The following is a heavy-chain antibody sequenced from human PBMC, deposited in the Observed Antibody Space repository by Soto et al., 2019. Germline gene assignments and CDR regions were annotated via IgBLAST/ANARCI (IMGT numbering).Heavy chain of an antibody. CDR3: ASAPVDWNDRQPIDY. V-gene: IGHV3-74*01. J-gene: IGHJ4*02. CDR2: INTDERST. CDR1: GFTFSRYW. Sequence: VGSLRLSCAASGFTFSRYWMHWVRQAPGKGLVWVSRINTDERSTSYADSVKGRFTISRDNAKNTLYLQMNSLRVEDTAIYYCASAPVDWNDRQPIDYWGQGTLVTVSS. D-gene: IGHD1-1*01.